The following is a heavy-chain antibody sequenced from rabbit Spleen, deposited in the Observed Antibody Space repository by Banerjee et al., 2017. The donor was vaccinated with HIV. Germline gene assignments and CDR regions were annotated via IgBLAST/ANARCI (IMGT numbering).Heavy chain of an antibody. J-gene: IGHJ4*01. CDR1: GVSFSDKDV. CDR3: ARDLITVIGWNFNL. CDR2: INAITGKA. D-gene: IGHD1-1*01. Sequence: EQLEESGGGLVKPEGSLTLTCKASGVSFSDKDVMCWVRQAPGKGLEWIACINAITGKAVYASWAKGRFTFSKTSSTTVTLQMTSLTVADTATYFCARDLITVIGWNFNLWGQGTLVTVS. V-gene: IGHV1S45*01.